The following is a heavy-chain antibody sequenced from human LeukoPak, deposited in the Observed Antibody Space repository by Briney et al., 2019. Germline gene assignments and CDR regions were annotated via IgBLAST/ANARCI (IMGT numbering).Heavy chain of an antibody. CDR1: GGSISGYY. CDR3: ARHFGSGTYPLEY. D-gene: IGHD3-10*01. Sequence: SETLSLTCIVSGGSISGYYWSWIRQPPGKGLEWIGYIYYSGSTNYNPSLESRVTISVGTSKDQFSLKLRSVTAADTAVYYCARHFGSGTYPLEYWGQGTLVTVSS. J-gene: IGHJ4*02. V-gene: IGHV4-59*08. CDR2: IYYSGST.